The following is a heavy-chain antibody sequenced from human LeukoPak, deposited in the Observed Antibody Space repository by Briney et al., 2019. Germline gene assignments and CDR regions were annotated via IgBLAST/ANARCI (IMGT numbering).Heavy chain of an antibody. CDR1: GDSISPYY. J-gene: IGHJ6*02. V-gene: IGHV4-59*01. D-gene: IGHD4-17*01. Sequence: SETLSLTCTVSGDSISPYYWSWIRQPPGKGLEWIGYIYYSGSTNYNPSLKSRVTISVDTSKNQFSLKLSSVTAADTAVYYCARETVTTQSYGMDVWGQGTTVTVSS. CDR2: IYYSGST. CDR3: ARETVTTQSYGMDV.